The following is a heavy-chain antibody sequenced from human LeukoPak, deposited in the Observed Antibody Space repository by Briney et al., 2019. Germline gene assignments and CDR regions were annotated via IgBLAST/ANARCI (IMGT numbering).Heavy chain of an antibody. CDR1: GGSISSGSYY. Sequence: SETLSLTCNVSGGSISSGSYYWSWIRQPAGKGLEWIGRIYTSGSTNYNPSLKSRVTISVDTSKNQFSLKLSSVTAADTAVYYCARVNWQQLVFGGHDYWGQGTLVTVSS. D-gene: IGHD6-13*01. CDR2: IYTSGST. J-gene: IGHJ4*02. V-gene: IGHV4-61*02. CDR3: ARVNWQQLVFGGHDY.